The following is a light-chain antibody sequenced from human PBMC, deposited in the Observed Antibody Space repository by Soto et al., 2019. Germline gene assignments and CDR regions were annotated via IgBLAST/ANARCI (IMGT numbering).Light chain of an antibody. V-gene: IGKV1-39*01. CDR1: QSISDY. CDR2: AAS. Sequence: DIQMTQSPFSLSASLGDRVTITCRASQSISDYLNWYQQKPGKGPKLLIFAASSLQVGVPSRFSGSGSGTDFTLTIRSLQPEDFATYFCQQSHSAPFTFGHGTTVDIK. J-gene: IGKJ3*01. CDR3: QQSHSAPFT.